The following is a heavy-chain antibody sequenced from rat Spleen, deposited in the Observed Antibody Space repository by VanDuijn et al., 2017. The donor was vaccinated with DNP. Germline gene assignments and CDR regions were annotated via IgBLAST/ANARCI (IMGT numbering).Heavy chain of an antibody. V-gene: IGHV5-29*01. D-gene: IGHD1-11*01. Sequence: EVQLVESGGGLVQPGRSLILSCAASGFTFSNYGMAWVRQAPTKGLEWVATISYDGSSTWYRDSVKGRFTISRDNAKSTLYLQMDSLRSEDTATYYCARHEATEGIDFDYWGQGVMVTVSS. CDR3: ARHEATEGIDFDY. CDR2: ISYDGSST. J-gene: IGHJ2*01. CDR1: GFTFSNYG.